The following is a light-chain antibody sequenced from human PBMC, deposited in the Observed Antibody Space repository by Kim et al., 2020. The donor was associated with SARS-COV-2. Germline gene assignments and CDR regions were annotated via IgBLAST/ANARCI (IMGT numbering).Light chain of an antibody. V-gene: IGKV3-20*01. CDR3: QHYGTSPPMYT. Sequence: PGERATLSCRTGQSVSSTYLAWYQRKPGQAPRLVISGTSTRATGIPDRFSGSGSGTDFTLTISRLEPEDFAVYYCQHYGTSPPMYTFGQGTKLEI. CDR2: GTS. CDR1: QSVSSTY. J-gene: IGKJ2*01.